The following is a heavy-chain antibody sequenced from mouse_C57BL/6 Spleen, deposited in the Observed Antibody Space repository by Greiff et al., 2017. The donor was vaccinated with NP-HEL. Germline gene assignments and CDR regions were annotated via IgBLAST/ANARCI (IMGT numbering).Heavy chain of an antibody. J-gene: IGHJ2*01. CDR3: AREGALHYFDY. CDR1: GYTFTSYW. Sequence: VQLQQPGAELVKPGASVKLSCKASGYTFTSYWMQWVKQRPGQGLEWIGEIDPSDSYTNYNQKFKGKATLTVDTSSSTAYMQLSSLTSEDSAVYYCAREGALHYFDYWGQGTTLTVSS. V-gene: IGHV1-50*01. CDR2: IDPSDSYT.